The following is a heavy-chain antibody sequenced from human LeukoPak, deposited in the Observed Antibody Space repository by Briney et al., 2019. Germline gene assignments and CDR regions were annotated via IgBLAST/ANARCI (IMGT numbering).Heavy chain of an antibody. CDR3: AKKLVPYIGSGYGLAV. V-gene: IGHV3-30*18. Sequence: GGSLRLSCAASGFTFSRFGMHWVRQAPGKGLEWVAVIRDDGSRAYYADSLKGRFTVSRDNYESTLFLQMNSLRPEDTAVYYCAKKLVPYIGSGYGLAVWGQGTTVTVS. J-gene: IGHJ6*02. D-gene: IGHD3-10*01. CDR2: IRDDGSRA. CDR1: GFTFSRFG.